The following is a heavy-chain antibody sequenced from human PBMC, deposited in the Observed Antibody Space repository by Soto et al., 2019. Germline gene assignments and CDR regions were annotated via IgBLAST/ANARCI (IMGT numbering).Heavy chain of an antibody. V-gene: IGHV3-23*01. CDR1: GFTFSIYA. J-gene: IGHJ4*02. Sequence: GGSLRLSCAASGFTFSIYAMNWVRQAPGKGLEWVSTISGSDGSTYYADSVKGRFTISRDNSKNTLYLQMNSLRAEDTAVYYCAKRGDCISTSCHRFFDYWGQGSLVTVSS. D-gene: IGHD2-2*01. CDR2: ISGSDGST. CDR3: AKRGDCISTSCHRFFDY.